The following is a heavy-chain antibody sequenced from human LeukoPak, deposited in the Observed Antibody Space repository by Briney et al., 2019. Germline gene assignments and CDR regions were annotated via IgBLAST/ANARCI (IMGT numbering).Heavy chain of an antibody. CDR2: IYYSGST. J-gene: IGHJ5*02. V-gene: IGHV4-39*01. Sequence: PSETLSLTCSVSGGSISTSSHFWGWIRQPPGKGLEWIGNIYYSGSTYYNPSLKSRVTMSLDKSKNQFSLKLSSVTAADTAVYYCARRSSNYAVVDPWGQGTLVTVSS. CDR1: GGSISTSSHF. CDR3: ARRSSNYAVVDP. D-gene: IGHD6-13*01.